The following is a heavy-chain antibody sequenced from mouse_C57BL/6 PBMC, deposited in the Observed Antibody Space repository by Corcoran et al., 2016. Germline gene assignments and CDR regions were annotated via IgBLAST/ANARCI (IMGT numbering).Heavy chain of an antibody. CDR2: ISYDGSN. V-gene: IGHV3-6*01. CDR1: GYSITSGYS. D-gene: IGHD1-1*01. CDR3: ARDAPPFITTVVAEGYAMDY. J-gene: IGHJ4*01. Sequence: DVQLQESGPGLVKPSQSLSLTYSVTGYSITSGYSWNWIRQFPGNKLEWMGYISYDGSNNYNPSLKNRISITRDTSKNQFFLKLNSVTTEDTATYYCARDAPPFITTVVAEGYAMDYWGQGTSVTVSS.